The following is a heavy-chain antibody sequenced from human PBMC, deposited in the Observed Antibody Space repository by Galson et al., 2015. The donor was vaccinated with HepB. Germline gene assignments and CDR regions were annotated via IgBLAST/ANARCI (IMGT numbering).Heavy chain of an antibody. Sequence: SLRLSCAASGFSVSDSYMTWIRQAPGKGLEWVSSLNSGNRSTNYADSVKGRFIISRDNAKNSLYLQMTSLRAEDTAVYYCARVSWGLDDYSNGGPTDYWGQGTLVTVSS. D-gene: IGHD5-24*01. V-gene: IGHV3-11*06. J-gene: IGHJ4*02. CDR1: GFSVSDSY. CDR2: LNSGNRST. CDR3: ARVSWGLDDYSNGGPTDY.